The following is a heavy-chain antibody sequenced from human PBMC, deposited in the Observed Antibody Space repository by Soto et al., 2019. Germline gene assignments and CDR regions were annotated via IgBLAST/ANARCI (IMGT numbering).Heavy chain of an antibody. D-gene: IGHD2-21*01. Sequence: QVQLEQSGAEVKTPGSSVKVSCKASGGSFNSHGVSWLRQAPGQGLEWMGGIIPIFETVEYAQKFQDRVTISADESTSTAYMEIRSLRSADTAVYFCARAPLNYGARTHYYYVMDVWGQGTTVIVSS. CDR3: ARAPLNYGARTHYYYVMDV. CDR1: GGSFNSHG. J-gene: IGHJ6*02. V-gene: IGHV1-69*01. CDR2: IIPIFETV.